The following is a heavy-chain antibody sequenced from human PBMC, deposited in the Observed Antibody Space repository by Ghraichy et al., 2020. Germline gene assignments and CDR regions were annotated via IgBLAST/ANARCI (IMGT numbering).Heavy chain of an antibody. Sequence: ESLNISCTVSGGSISSYYWSWIRQPPGKGLEWIGYIYYSGSTNYNPSLKSRVTISVDTSKNQFSLKLSSVTAADTAVYYCARAPDSSGYYGDFDYWGQGTLVTVSS. CDR3: ARAPDSSGYYGDFDY. V-gene: IGHV4-59*01. J-gene: IGHJ4*02. CDR2: IYYSGST. CDR1: GGSISSYY. D-gene: IGHD3-22*01.